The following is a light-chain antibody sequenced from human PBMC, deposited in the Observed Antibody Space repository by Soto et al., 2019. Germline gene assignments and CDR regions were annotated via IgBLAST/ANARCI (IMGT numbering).Light chain of an antibody. Sequence: QSALTQPPSASGSPGQSVTISCTGTSSDVGGYNYVSRYQQHPGKAPKIMIYEVSKRPSGVPDRFSGSKSGNTASLTVSGLQAEDEADYYCSSYAGSNNVVFGGGTKVIVL. CDR1: SSDVGGYNY. CDR3: SSYAGSNNVV. J-gene: IGLJ2*01. V-gene: IGLV2-8*01. CDR2: EVS.